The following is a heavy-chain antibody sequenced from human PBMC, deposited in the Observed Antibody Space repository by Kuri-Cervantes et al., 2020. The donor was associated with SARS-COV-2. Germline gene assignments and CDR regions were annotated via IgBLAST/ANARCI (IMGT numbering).Heavy chain of an antibody. V-gene: IGHV4-34*01. CDR1: GGSFSGYY. CDR3: ARRRAPIVLVVYVQRLYFDY. D-gene: IGHD2-8*02. CDR2: INHSGST. J-gene: IGHJ4*02. Sequence: SQTLSLTCAVYGGSFSGYYWSWIRQPPGKGLEWIGEINHSGSTNYNPSLKSRVTISVDTSKNQFSLKLSSVTAADTAVYYCARRRAPIVLVVYVQRLYFDYWGQGTLVTVSS.